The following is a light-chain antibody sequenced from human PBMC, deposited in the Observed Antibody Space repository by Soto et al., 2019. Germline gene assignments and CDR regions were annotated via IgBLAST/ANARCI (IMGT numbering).Light chain of an antibody. V-gene: IGKV3-15*01. CDR2: GSY. J-gene: IGKJ1*01. CDR3: QQYNNWPRT. Sequence: EIVMTQSPATVSVSPGDRATLSCRASRTVHSNVAWYQHKPGQAPRLLIYGSYFRATGVPARFSGSGFGTDFTLTISSLQSEDFVVYYCQQYNNWPRTFGQGTRWIS. CDR1: RTVHSN.